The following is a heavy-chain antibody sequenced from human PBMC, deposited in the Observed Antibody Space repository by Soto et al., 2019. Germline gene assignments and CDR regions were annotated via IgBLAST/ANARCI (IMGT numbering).Heavy chain of an antibody. D-gene: IGHD3-9*01. J-gene: IGHJ4*02. CDR1: GYTFTSYY. CDR3: ARDPWYDILTGYPAYYFDY. V-gene: IGHV1-46*01. Sequence: QVQLVQSGAEVKKPGASVKVSCKASGYTFTSYYMHWVRQAPGQGLEWMGIINPSGGSTSYAQKFQGRATMTRDTSTSTVYMELSSLRSEDTAVYYCARDPWYDILTGYPAYYFDYWGQGTLVTVSS. CDR2: INPSGGST.